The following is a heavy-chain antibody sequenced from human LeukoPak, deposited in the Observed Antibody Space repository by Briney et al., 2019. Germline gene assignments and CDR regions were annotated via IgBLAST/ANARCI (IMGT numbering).Heavy chain of an antibody. Sequence: PGGSLRLSCAASGFTFNSYAMHWVRQAPGKGLEWVELISYDGTNTNYADSVKGRLTISRDDSKNTLYLQMNSLRVEDTAVYYCARARQYLASIDYWGQGTLVTVSS. D-gene: IGHD2-2*01. CDR3: ARARQYLASIDY. CDR2: ISYDGTNT. CDR1: GFTFNSYA. J-gene: IGHJ4*02. V-gene: IGHV3-30-3*01.